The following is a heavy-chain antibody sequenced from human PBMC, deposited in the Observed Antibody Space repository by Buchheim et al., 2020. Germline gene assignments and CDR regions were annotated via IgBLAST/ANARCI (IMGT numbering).Heavy chain of an antibody. V-gene: IGHV3-23*01. J-gene: IGHJ4*02. CDR2: ISGSGGTT. CDR1: GFTVSNYA. CDR3: TKELIIDS. D-gene: IGHD3-10*01. Sequence: EVQLLESGGGLVQPGGSLRLSCAASGFTVSNYAMSWVRQAPGKGLEWVSAISGSGGTTYYANSVKGRFTISRDNSRNTPFLQMSSLRAEDTAVYFCTKELIIDSWGQGTL.